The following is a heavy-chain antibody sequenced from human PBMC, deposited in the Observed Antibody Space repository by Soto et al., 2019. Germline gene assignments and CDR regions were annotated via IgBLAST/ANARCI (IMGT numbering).Heavy chain of an antibody. J-gene: IGHJ5*02. D-gene: IGHD3-3*01. CDR2: IYYSGST. V-gene: IGHV4-31*03. CDR1: GGSISSGGYY. Sequence: SETLSLTCTVSGGSISSGGYYWSWIRQHPGKGLEWIGYIYYSGSTYYNPSLKSRVTISVDTSKNQFYLKLSSVTAADTAVYYCAREIKKAGWRFLEWSQNWFDPWGQGTLVTVSS. CDR3: AREIKKAGWRFLEWSQNWFDP.